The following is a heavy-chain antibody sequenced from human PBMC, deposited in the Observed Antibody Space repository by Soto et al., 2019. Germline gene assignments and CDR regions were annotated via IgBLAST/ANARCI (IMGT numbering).Heavy chain of an antibody. J-gene: IGHJ4*02. CDR1: GGSISSSSYY. D-gene: IGHD5-12*01. CDR3: ASDPDVDIVATIHY. V-gene: IGHV4-39*01. CDR2: IYYSGST. Sequence: ASETLSLTCTVSGGSISSSSYYWGWIRQPPGKGLEWIGRIYYSGSTYYNPSLKSRVTISVDTSKNQFSLKLSSVTAADTAVYYCASDPDVDIVATIHYWGQGTLVTVSS.